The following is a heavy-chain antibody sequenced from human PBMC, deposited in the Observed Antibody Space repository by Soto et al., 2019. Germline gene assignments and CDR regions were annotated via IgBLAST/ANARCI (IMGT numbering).Heavy chain of an antibody. J-gene: IGHJ4*02. V-gene: IGHV3-15*01. Sequence: GGSLRLSCAASGFTFSNSWMSWVRQAPGKVLEWVGRIKSKTDGGTADYAAPVKGRFTISRDDSKNTLYLQMNSLKTEDTAVYYCTNHRTSGWYYFDYWGQGTLVTVSS. CDR2: IKSKTDGGTA. CDR3: TNHRTSGWYYFDY. D-gene: IGHD6-19*01. CDR1: GFTFSNSW.